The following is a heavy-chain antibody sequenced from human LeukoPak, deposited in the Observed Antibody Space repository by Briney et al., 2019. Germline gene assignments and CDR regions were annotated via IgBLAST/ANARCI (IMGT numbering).Heavy chain of an antibody. Sequence: GGSLRLSCGACGFTLSTYTMSGVRQAPGGARAWVSAISGSGGSTYYADSVKGRFTISRDNSRNTVYLQMSSLRAEDTAVYYCANDLGWIQLNLGRGQGTLVTVSS. CDR1: GFTLSTYT. CDR3: ANDLGWIQLNLG. CDR2: ISGSGGST. J-gene: IGHJ4*02. D-gene: IGHD5-18*01. V-gene: IGHV3-23*01.